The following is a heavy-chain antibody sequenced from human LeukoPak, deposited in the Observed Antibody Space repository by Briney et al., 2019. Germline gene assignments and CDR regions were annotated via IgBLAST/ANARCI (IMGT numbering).Heavy chain of an antibody. Sequence: ASVKVSCKASGYTFTSYDINWVRQATGQGLEWMGWMNPNSGHTDYAQKFQGRVTMTRNTSISTAYMEVSSLRSEDTAVYYCARRYCSSTSCHYFDYWGQGTLVTVSS. CDR1: GYTFTSYD. V-gene: IGHV1-8*01. CDR2: MNPNSGHT. J-gene: IGHJ4*02. CDR3: ARRYCSSTSCHYFDY. D-gene: IGHD2-2*01.